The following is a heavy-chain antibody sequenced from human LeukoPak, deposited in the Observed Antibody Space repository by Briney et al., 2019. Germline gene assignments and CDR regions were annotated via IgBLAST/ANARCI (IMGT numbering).Heavy chain of an antibody. V-gene: IGHV4-39*07. J-gene: IGHJ4*02. CDR1: GGSISSSSYY. CDR3: ARSNDRDNIVVVVAATRTPIYFDY. D-gene: IGHD2-15*01. Sequence: PSETLSLTCTVSGGSISSSSYYWGWIRQPPGKGLEWIGSIYYSGSTYYNPSLKSRVTISVDTSKNQFSLKLSSVTAADTAVYYCARSNDRDNIVVVVAATRTPIYFDYWGKGTLVTVSS. CDR2: IYYSGST.